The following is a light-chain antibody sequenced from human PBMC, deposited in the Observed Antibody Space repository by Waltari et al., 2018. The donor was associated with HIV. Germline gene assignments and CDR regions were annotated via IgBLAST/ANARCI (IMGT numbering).Light chain of an antibody. Sequence: EIVLMQSPATLSLSPGERATLSCRASQSVSSYLAWYQQKPGQAPRLLIYDASNRATGIPARFSGSGSGTDFILTISSLGPEDFALYYCQRRDNWPLTFGGGTKVEIK. CDR1: QSVSSY. CDR2: DAS. CDR3: QRRDNWPLT. V-gene: IGKV3-11*01. J-gene: IGKJ4*01.